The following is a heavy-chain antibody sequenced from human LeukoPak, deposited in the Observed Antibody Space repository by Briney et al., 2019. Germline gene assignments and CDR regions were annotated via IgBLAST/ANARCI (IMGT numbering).Heavy chain of an antibody. CDR3: ARDDGYCSGGSCYGVY. CDR2: IIPIFGTA. D-gene: IGHD2-15*01. Sequence: ASVKVSCKASGGTLSSYAISWVRQAPGQGLEWMGGIIPIFGTANYAQKFQGRVTITADESTSTAYMELSSLRSEDTAVYYCARDDGYCSGGSCYGVYWGQGTLVTVSS. CDR1: GGTLSSYA. V-gene: IGHV1-69*01. J-gene: IGHJ4*02.